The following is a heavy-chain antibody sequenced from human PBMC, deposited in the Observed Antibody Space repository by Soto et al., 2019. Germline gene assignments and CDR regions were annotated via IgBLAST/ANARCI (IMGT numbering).Heavy chain of an antibody. Sequence: PSETLSLTCTVSGGSISSSSYYWGWIRQPPGKGLEWIGSIYYSGSTYYNPSLKSRVTISVDTSKNQFSLKLSSVTAADTAVYYCARGFSQDYPRGDNWFDPWGQGTLVTVSS. CDR2: IYYSGST. CDR1: GGSISSSSYY. V-gene: IGHV4-39*01. CDR3: ARGFSQDYPRGDNWFDP. J-gene: IGHJ5*02. D-gene: IGHD3-3*01.